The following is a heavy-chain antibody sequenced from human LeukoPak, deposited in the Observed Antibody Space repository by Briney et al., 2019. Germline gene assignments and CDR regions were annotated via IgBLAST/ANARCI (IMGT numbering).Heavy chain of an antibody. CDR1: GGSISSGSYY. D-gene: IGHD7-27*01. J-gene: IGHJ3*02. V-gene: IGHV4-61*02. CDR2: IYTSGIT. CDR3: AREWPTGAGDDGDAFDI. Sequence: TTSETLSLTCTVSGGSISSGSYYWSWIRQPAGKGLVWIGRIYTSGITNYNPSLKSRVTISVDTSKNQFSLKLSSVTAADTAVYYCAREWPTGAGDDGDAFDIWGQGTMVTVSS.